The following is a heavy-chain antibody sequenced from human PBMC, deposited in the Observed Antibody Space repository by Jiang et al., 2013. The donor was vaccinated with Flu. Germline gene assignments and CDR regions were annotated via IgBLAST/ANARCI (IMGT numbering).Heavy chain of an antibody. CDR2: VYQTGST. Sequence: GSGLVKPSETLSLTCSVSGFSISSGYNWGWIRQPPGKGLEWIGSVYQTGSTFYNPSLGRRVTMSVDTSTNQFSLRLTSVTAADTAVYYCARAGIVTVLRGGTAWFDPWGQGTLVTVSS. D-gene: IGHD3-10*01. CDR1: GFSISSGYN. J-gene: IGHJ5*02. CDR3: ARAGIVTVLRGGTAWFDP. V-gene: IGHV4-38-2*02.